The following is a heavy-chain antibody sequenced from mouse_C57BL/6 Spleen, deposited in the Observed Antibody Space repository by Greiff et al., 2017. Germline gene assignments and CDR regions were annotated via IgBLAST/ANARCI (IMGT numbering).Heavy chain of an antibody. D-gene: IGHD2-4*01. CDR1: GYTFTRYW. J-gene: IGHJ3*01. CDR2: IYPGSGST. CDR3: ERKKECDYVGAWFAY. V-gene: IGHV1-55*01. Sequence: VQLQQPGAELVKPGASVKLSCKASGYTFTRYWITWVKQRPGQGHEWIGDIYPGSGSTNYNEKFKNKATLTVDTSSSTAYVQLSSLTSEDSAVYYCERKKECDYVGAWFAYWGQGTLVTGSA.